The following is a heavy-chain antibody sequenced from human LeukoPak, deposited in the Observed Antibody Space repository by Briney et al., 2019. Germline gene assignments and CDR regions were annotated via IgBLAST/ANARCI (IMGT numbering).Heavy chain of an antibody. D-gene: IGHD3-22*01. CDR1: GGTFSSYT. J-gene: IGHJ3*02. Sequence: SVKVSCKASGGTFSSYTISWVRQAPGQGLEWMGRIIPILGIANYAQKFQGRVTITADKSTSTAYMELSSLRSEDTALYYCARSDSSGYWDHDAFDIWGQGTMVTVSS. V-gene: IGHV1-69*02. CDR2: IIPILGIA. CDR3: ARSDSSGYWDHDAFDI.